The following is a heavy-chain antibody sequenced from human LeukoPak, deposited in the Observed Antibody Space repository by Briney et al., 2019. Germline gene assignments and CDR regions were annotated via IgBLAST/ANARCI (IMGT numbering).Heavy chain of an antibody. CDR2: INHSGST. J-gene: IGHJ4*02. Sequence: SETLSLTCAVYGGSFSGYYWSWIRQPPGKGLEWIGEINHSGSTNYSPSLESRVTISVDTSKNQFSLKLSSVTAADTAVYYCARAQHLYYYGSGVDDYWGQGTLVTVSS. V-gene: IGHV4-34*01. D-gene: IGHD3-10*01. CDR1: GGSFSGYY. CDR3: ARAQHLYYYGSGVDDY.